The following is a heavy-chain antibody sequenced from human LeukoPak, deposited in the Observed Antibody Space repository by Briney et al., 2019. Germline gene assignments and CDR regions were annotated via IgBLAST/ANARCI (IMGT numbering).Heavy chain of an antibody. J-gene: IGHJ4*02. CDR3: ARVRNSVFRYVDS. D-gene: IGHD5/OR15-5a*01. CDR2: ISAYNGNT. V-gene: IGHV1-18*01. Sequence: GASVKVSCKASGYTFTNYAISWVRQPPGQGLEWVGWISAYNGNTNYAQKLQGRVTMTTDTSTRTAYMDLTSLRSDDTAVSYCARVRNSVFRYVDSWGQGTLVTVSS. CDR1: GYTFTNYA.